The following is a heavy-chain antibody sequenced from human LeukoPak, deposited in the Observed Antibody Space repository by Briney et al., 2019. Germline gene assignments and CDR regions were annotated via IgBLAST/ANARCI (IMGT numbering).Heavy chain of an antibody. CDR3: AKDIYYDSSGYYYPLFSFDY. CDR2: ISGSGGST. Sequence: GGSLRLSCAASGFTFSSYGMSWVRQAPGKGLEWVSAISGSGGSTYYADSVKGRFTISRDNSKNTLYLQMNSLRAEDTAVYYCAKDIYYDSSGYYYPLFSFDYWGQGTLVTVSS. CDR1: GFTFSSYG. D-gene: IGHD3-22*01. J-gene: IGHJ4*02. V-gene: IGHV3-23*01.